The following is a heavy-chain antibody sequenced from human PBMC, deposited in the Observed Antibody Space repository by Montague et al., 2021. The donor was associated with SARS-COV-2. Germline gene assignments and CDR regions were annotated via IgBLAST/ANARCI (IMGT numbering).Heavy chain of an antibody. CDR1: GFTFSSYS. Sequence: SLRLSCAASGFTFSSYSMHWVRQAPGKGLEWVAVISSDGSNKYYXDSVKGRFTISRDNSKNTLYLQVNSLRAEDTAVYYCANVLDSYGFYFDYWGQGTLVTVSS. J-gene: IGHJ4*02. CDR3: ANVLDSYGFYFDY. D-gene: IGHD5-18*01. CDR2: ISSDGSNK. V-gene: IGHV3-30*18.